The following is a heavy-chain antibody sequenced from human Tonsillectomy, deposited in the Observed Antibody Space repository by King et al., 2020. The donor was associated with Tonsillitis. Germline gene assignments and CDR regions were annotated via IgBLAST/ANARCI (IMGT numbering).Heavy chain of an antibody. CDR3: AHIAIDRAHDC. CDR2: IYWDDDE. CDR1: GFSLTTSGVG. Sequence: ITLKESGPTLVKPTQTLTLTCTFSGFSLTTSGVGVGWGRQPPGKALEWLALIYWDDDELYSPSLKSSLPITKDTSQNQVVLTMTNMDPVDTATYYCAHIAIDRAHDCWGQGTLVTVSS. D-gene: IGHD1-14*01. J-gene: IGHJ4*02. V-gene: IGHV2-5*02.